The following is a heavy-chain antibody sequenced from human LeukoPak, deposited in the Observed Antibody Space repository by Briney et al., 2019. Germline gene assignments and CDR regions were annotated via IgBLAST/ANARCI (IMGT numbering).Heavy chain of an antibody. V-gene: IGHV3-66*01. CDR1: GFTVGPYY. Sequence: GGSLRLSCVDSGFTVGPYYLSWVRQAPGKGLEWVSVIYSGGSTYFADSVKGRFTISRDISKNTVYLQMNSLRVEDTAVYYCARGLGTNYGGYCSGGSCPFYWGQGTLVTVSS. J-gene: IGHJ4*02. CDR2: IYSGGST. D-gene: IGHD2-15*01. CDR3: ARGLGTNYGGYCSGGSCPFY.